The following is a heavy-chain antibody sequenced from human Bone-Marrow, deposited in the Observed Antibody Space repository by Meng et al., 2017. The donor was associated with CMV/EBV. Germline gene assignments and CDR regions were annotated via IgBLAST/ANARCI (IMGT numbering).Heavy chain of an antibody. Sequence: SLKISCAASGISFSSLGMNWVRQAPGKGLEWVSGINRKSDRIGYADSVKGRFTISRDNGKKSLHLQMNSLRAEDTALYYCVRDIGVAEITESTKYYSALDVWGQGTTVTVSS. CDR2: INRKSDRI. V-gene: IGHV3-9*01. J-gene: IGHJ6*02. CDR1: GISFSSLG. D-gene: IGHD3-16*01. CDR3: VRDIGVAEITESTKYYSALDV.